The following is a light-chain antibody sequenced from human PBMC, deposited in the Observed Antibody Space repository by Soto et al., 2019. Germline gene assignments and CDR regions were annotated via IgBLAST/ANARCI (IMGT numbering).Light chain of an antibody. V-gene: IGKV3-11*01. J-gene: IGKJ4*01. CDR1: QSVSSY. Sequence: EIVLTQSPATLSLSPGERATLSCRASQSVSSYLAWYQQKPGQPPRLLIYDASNRATGIPARFSGSGSGTDFTLTISSLEPEDFAVYYCQQRTNGPLTFGGGTKVGIK. CDR2: DAS. CDR3: QQRTNGPLT.